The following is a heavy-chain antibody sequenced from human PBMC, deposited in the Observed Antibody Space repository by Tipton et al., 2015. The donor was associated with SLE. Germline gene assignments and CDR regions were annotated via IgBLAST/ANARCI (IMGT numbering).Heavy chain of an antibody. CDR2: ISTYNGNT. J-gene: IGHJ4*02. V-gene: IGHV1-18*01. CDR3: AKSRLGFREEFLDY. D-gene: IGHD3-10*01. Sequence: QLVQSGAEVKKPGASVRVSCKASGYTFTTYGISWVRQAPGQGLEWMGWISTYNGNTNYAQKLQGRVTMTSDTSTSTAYMELRSLRCDDTAVYYCAKSRLGFREEFLDYWGQGTLVTVSS. CDR1: GYTFTTYG.